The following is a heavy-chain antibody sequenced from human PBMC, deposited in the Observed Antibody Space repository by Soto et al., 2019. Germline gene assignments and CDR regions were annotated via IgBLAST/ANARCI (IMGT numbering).Heavy chain of an antibody. CDR1: GFTFSSYA. CDR2: ISYDGSNK. V-gene: IGHV3-30-3*01. CDR3: ARDHVVVVAATMRSDYYYYYGMDV. J-gene: IGHJ6*02. D-gene: IGHD2-15*01. Sequence: GGSLRLSCAASGFTFSSYAMHWVRQAPGKGLEWVAVISYDGSNKYYADSVKGRFTISRDNSKNTLYLQMNSLRAEDTAVYYCARDHVVVVAATMRSDYYYYYGMDVWGQGTTVTSP.